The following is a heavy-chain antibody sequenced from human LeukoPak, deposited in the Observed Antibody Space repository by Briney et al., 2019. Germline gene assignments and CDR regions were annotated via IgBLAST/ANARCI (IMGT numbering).Heavy chain of an antibody. Sequence: KPGGSLRLSCAASGFTFTNYAMSWVRQAPGKGLEWVSVIIGSSGSTVYADSVKGRFTISRDNSKNTVFLQMNSLRAEDTAIYYCAKGAYDYIEIGYFDSWGQGTLVTVSS. V-gene: IGHV3-23*01. D-gene: IGHD5-12*01. CDR3: AKGAYDYIEIGYFDS. J-gene: IGHJ4*02. CDR1: GFTFTNYA. CDR2: IIGSSGST.